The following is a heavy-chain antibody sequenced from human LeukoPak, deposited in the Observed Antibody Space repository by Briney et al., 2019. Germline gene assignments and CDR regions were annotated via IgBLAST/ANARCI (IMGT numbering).Heavy chain of an antibody. J-gene: IGHJ4*02. CDR2: INAGNGNT. CDR1: GYTFTSYA. D-gene: IGHD4-17*01. Sequence: ASVKVSCKAPGYTFTSYAMHWVRQAPGQRLEWMGWINAGNGNTKYSQKFQGRVTITRDTSASTAYMELSSLRSEDTAVYYCARGYGDYYYFDYWGQGTLVTVSS. CDR3: ARGYGDYYYFDY. V-gene: IGHV1-3*01.